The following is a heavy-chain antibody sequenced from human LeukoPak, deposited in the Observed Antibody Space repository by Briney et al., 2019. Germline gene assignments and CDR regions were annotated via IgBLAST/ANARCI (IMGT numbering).Heavy chain of an antibody. CDR3: ARTKFVVGTHFFCSFDY. Sequence: PGGSLRLSCAASGFIFNTYWMSWVRQAPGKGLEWVAKINQDGSEKYYVGSVKGRFTISRDNAKNSLYLQMNSLRAEDTAVYYCARTKFVVGTHFFCSFDYWGQGALVTVSS. J-gene: IGHJ4*02. CDR1: GFIFNTYW. V-gene: IGHV3-7*01. CDR2: INQDGSEK. D-gene: IGHD2-21*02.